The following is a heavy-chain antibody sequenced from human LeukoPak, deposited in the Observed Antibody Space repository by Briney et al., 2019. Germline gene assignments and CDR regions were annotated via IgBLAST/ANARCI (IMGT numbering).Heavy chain of an antibody. D-gene: IGHD4-17*01. Sequence: SETLSLTCTLPGGSISSSSDYWGWVRQPPGKGLEWNVWIYYSGSPYTNPSLKSRFTISVDTSKNQFTRKRSSVPAADTAVYYCAREATEYGDYEGHYYYYYMDVWGKGTTVTISS. CDR1: GGSISSSSDY. V-gene: IGHV4-39*06. J-gene: IGHJ6*03. CDR3: AREATEYGDYEGHYYYYYMDV. CDR2: IYYSGSP.